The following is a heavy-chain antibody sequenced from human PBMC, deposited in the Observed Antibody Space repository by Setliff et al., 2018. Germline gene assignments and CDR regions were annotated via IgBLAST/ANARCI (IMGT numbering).Heavy chain of an antibody. Sequence: ASVKVSCKASGYTFTSYYMHWVRQAPGQGLEWMGIINPSGGSTSYAQKFQGRVTMTTDTSTSTAYMELRSLRSDDTAVYYCARDTGYCSGGNCYSMEDYWGQGTLVTVSS. V-gene: IGHV1-46*01. CDR3: ARDTGYCSGGNCYSMEDY. CDR2: INPSGGST. J-gene: IGHJ4*02. D-gene: IGHD2-15*01. CDR1: GYTFTSYY.